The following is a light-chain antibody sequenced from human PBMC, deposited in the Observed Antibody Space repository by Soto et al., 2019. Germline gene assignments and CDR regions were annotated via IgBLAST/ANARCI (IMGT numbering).Light chain of an antibody. CDR3: QHYDNWPPL. J-gene: IGKJ1*01. CDR2: SAS. CDR1: ESVSNS. V-gene: IGKV3-11*01. Sequence: ETLFTQSPATLSLSPGERVTLSCRASESVSNSLAWYQHKPGQPPRLLFYSASSRVTGIPDRFSGSGSETDFTLTISSLEPEDFEVYYCQHYDNWPPLFGQGTKVDIK.